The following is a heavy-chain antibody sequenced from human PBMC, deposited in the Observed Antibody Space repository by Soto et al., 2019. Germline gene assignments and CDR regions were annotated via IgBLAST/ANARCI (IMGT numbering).Heavy chain of an antibody. J-gene: IGHJ6*02. V-gene: IGHV3-53*01. CDR3: ARDKGPQWLARYYYGMDV. Sequence: PGGSLRLSCAASGFTVSSNYMSWVRQAPGKGLEWVSVIYSGGSTYYADSVKGRFTISRDNSKNTLYLQMNSLRAEDTAVYYCARDKGPQWLARYYYGMDVWGQGTTVTVSS. CDR1: GFTVSSNY. D-gene: IGHD6-19*01. CDR2: IYSGGST.